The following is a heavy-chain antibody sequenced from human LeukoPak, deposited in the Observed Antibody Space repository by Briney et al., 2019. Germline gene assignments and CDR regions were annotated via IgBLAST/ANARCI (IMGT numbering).Heavy chain of an antibody. CDR2: IYYSGST. J-gene: IGHJ4*02. Sequence: SGTLSLTCTVSGGSISSSSYYWGWIRQPPGKGLEWIGSIYYSGSTYYNPSLKSRVTISVDTSKNQFSLKLSSVTAADTAVYYCARGPGSGYPHFDYWGQGTLVTVSS. CDR1: GGSISSSSYY. V-gene: IGHV4-39*01. CDR3: ARGPGSGYPHFDY. D-gene: IGHD5-18*01.